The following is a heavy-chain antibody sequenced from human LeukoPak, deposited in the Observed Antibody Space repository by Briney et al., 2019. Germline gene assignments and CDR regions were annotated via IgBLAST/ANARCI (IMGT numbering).Heavy chain of an antibody. J-gene: IGHJ4*02. Sequence: ASVKVSCKASGYTFTSYGISWVRQAPGQGLEWMGWISAYNGNTNYAQKLQGRVTMTTDTSTSTAYMELRSLRSDDTAVYYCASGRGSKDIAVAGTLGYWGQGTLVTVSS. CDR2: ISAYNGNT. CDR1: GYTFTSYG. D-gene: IGHD6-19*01. CDR3: ASGRGSKDIAVAGTLGY. V-gene: IGHV1-18*01.